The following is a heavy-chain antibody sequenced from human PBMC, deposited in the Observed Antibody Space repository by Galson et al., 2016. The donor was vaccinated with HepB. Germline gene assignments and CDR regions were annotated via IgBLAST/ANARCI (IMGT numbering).Heavy chain of an antibody. Sequence: SLRLSCAGSGFTFDNYAMSWVRQAPGKGLEWVSGISGSGGSTHNADSVKGRFTISKDNSKNTLYLQMNSLRAEDTAVYYCARAPLGHSGYGRQYFDCWGQGTLVTVSP. D-gene: IGHD5-12*01. CDR3: ARAPLGHSGYGRQYFDC. CDR2: ISGSGGST. J-gene: IGHJ4*02. V-gene: IGHV3-23*01. CDR1: GFTFDNYA.